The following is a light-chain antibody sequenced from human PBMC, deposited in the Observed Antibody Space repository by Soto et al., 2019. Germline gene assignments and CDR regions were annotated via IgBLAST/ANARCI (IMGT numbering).Light chain of an antibody. CDR3: CSYAGSNTDV. V-gene: IGLV2-11*01. CDR2: DVN. Sequence: QSALTQPRSVSGSPGQSVTISCTGTSSDVGGYNYVSWYQQHPDKAPKLMIFDVNKRPSGVPDRFSASKSGNTASLTISGLQAEDEADYYCCSYAGSNTDVFGTGTKVTVL. CDR1: SSDVGGYNY. J-gene: IGLJ1*01.